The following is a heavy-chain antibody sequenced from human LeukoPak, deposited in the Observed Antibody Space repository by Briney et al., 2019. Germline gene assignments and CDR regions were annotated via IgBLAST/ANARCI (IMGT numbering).Heavy chain of an antibody. V-gene: IGHV4-59*01. CDR2: IYYTGST. J-gene: IGHJ6*03. CDR1: GGSISSYY. CDR3: TRGDYYYYYYMDV. Sequence: PSETLSLTCTVSGGSISSYYWNWIQQPPGKGLEWIGYIYYTGSTNYNPSLKSRVTISVDTSKNQFSLRLTSVTAADTAVYYCTRGDYYYYYYMDVWGKGTTVTVSS.